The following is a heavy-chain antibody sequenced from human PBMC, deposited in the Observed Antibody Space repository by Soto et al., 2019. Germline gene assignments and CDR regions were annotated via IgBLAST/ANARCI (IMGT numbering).Heavy chain of an antibody. CDR1: GGSFSGYY. V-gene: IGHV4-34*01. D-gene: IGHD7-27*01. CDR2: INHSGST. CDR3: ARGWGRIFDY. J-gene: IGHJ4*02. Sequence: QGQLQQWGAGLLKPSETLSLTYAVYGGSFSGYYWSWIRQPPGKGLEWIGEINHSGSTNYNPSLKSRVTISVDTSKNQFSLKLSSVTAADTAVYYCARGWGRIFDYWGQGTLVTVSS.